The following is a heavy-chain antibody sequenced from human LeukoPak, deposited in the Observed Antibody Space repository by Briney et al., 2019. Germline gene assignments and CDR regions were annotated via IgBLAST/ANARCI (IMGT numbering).Heavy chain of an antibody. CDR2: MNPNSGNT. J-gene: IGHJ4*02. CDR1: GYTFTSYD. Sequence: ASVKVSCKASGYTFTSYDINWVRQATGQGLEWMGWMNPNSGNTGYAQKFQGRVTMTRNTSISTAYMELSSLRSEDTAVYYCARGPAVYYYDSSGYYPFDCWGQGTLVTVSS. D-gene: IGHD3-22*01. CDR3: ARGPAVYYYDSSGYYPFDC. V-gene: IGHV1-8*01.